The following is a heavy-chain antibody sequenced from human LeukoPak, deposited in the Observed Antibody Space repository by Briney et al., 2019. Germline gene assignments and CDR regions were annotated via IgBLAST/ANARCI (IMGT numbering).Heavy chain of an antibody. Sequence: ASVKVSCKASGGTFSGYAISWVRQAPGQGLEWMGGIIPIFGTANYAQKFQGRVTITADESTSTAYMELSSLRSEDTAVYYCAVGAGYQLPPGGYWGQGTLVTVSS. J-gene: IGHJ4*02. D-gene: IGHD2-2*01. CDR1: GGTFSGYA. CDR2: IIPIFGTA. V-gene: IGHV1-69*01. CDR3: AVGAGYQLPPGGY.